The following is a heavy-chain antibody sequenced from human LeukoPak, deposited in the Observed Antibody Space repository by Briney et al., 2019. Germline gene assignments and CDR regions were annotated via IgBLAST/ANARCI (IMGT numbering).Heavy chain of an antibody. D-gene: IGHD3-22*01. J-gene: IGHJ6*02. V-gene: IGHV1-69*13. Sequence: ASVKVSCKASGGTFSSYAISWVRQAPGQGLEWMGGIIPILGTANYAQKFQGRVTITADESTSTAYMELSSLRSEDTAVYYCARGSTPDKYYYDSSGYPSNYYYYGMDVWGQGTTVTVSS. CDR2: IIPILGTA. CDR3: ARGSTPDKYYYDSSGYPSNYYYYGMDV. CDR1: GGTFSSYA.